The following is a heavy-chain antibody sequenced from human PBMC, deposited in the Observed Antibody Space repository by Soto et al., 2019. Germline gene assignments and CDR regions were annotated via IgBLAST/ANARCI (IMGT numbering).Heavy chain of an antibody. V-gene: IGHV1-8*01. J-gene: IGHJ6*03. CDR3: ARSYSSSLYYYYYCMDV. CDR2: MNPNSGNT. Sequence: ASVKVSCKASGYTFTSYDINWVRQATGQGLEWMGWMNPNSGNTGYAQKFQGRVTMTRNTSISTAYMELSSLRSEDTAVYYCARSYSSSLYYYYYCMDVWGKGTTVTVSS. CDR1: GYTFTSYD. D-gene: IGHD6-6*01.